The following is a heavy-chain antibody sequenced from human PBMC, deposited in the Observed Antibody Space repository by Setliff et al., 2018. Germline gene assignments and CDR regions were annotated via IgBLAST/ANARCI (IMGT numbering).Heavy chain of an antibody. Sequence: PSETLSLTCTVSGDSISRSTYYWGWIRQSPGKGLDWIGTVDHSGNTYYNPSLESRVTMFVDTSKNQFSLRLNSVTAADTAVYYCARRGYYYGWGDSNAFDIWGQGTMVTVSS. CDR2: VDHSGNT. J-gene: IGHJ3*02. CDR1: GDSISRSTYY. D-gene: IGHD3-10*01. V-gene: IGHV4-39*01. CDR3: ARRGYYYGWGDSNAFDI.